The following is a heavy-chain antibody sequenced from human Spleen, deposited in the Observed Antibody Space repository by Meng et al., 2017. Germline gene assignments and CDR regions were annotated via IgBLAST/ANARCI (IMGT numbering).Heavy chain of an antibody. V-gene: IGHV1-2*06. CDR2: INPKSGDT. J-gene: IGHJ4*02. D-gene: IGHD6-25*01. Sequence: ASVKVSCKPSGYNFPDYYIHWVRRAPGQGLEWMGRINPKSGDTHYAQKFQARVTMTSDTSISTAYMELSGLSSDDTAMYYCARDEDISAAGKLFGDYWGQGTLVTVSS. CDR1: GYNFPDYY. CDR3: ARDEDISAAGKLFGDY.